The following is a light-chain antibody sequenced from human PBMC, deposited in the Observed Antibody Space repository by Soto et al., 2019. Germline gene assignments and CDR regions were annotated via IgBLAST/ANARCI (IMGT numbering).Light chain of an antibody. V-gene: IGLV2-14*03. CDR2: DVS. Sequence: QSVLTQPASVSGSPRQSITITCTGTSSDVAAYNYVSWYQQHPGKAPKLMVYDVSNRPSGVSNRFSGSKSGNTASLTISGLQAEDEADYYCSSYTSGANYVFGNGTKATVL. CDR3: SSYTSGANYV. CDR1: SSDVAAYNY. J-gene: IGLJ1*01.